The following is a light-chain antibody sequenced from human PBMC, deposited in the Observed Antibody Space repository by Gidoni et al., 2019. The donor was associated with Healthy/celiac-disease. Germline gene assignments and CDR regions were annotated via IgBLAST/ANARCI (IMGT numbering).Light chain of an antibody. J-gene: IGKJ4*01. CDR2: DAS. Sequence: EIVFTQSPATLSLSPGERATPSCRSSQSVSSYLAWYQQKPGQAPRLLIYDASNRATGIPARFSGSGSGTDFTLTISSLEPEDFAVYYCQQRSNWPGLTFGGGTKVEIK. CDR1: QSVSSY. CDR3: QQRSNWPGLT. V-gene: IGKV3-11*01.